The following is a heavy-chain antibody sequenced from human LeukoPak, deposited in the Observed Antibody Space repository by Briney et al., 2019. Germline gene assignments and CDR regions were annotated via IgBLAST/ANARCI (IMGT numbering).Heavy chain of an antibody. CDR1: GFTFSSYA. J-gene: IGHJ1*01. CDR3: AKYYGDYAYFRD. CDR2: ISGSGGST. D-gene: IGHD4-17*01. V-gene: IGHV3-23*01. Sequence: GGSLRLSCAASGFTFSSYATTWVRQAPGKGLEWVSSISGSGGSTYYADSVKGRFTISRDKSMNTLYLQMNSLRAEDTAVYYCAKYYGDYAYFRDWGQGTLVTVSS.